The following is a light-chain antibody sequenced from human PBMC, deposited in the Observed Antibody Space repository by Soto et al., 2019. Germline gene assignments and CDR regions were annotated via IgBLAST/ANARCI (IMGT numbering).Light chain of an antibody. CDR3: QQYETYSGT. CDR2: RAS. J-gene: IGKJ3*01. Sequence: DIQMTQSPSSLSASVGDRVTITCRASQIINTWLAWYQQKPGKAPKLLIYRASNLVNGVPSRFSGSGSGTEVTLTISSLQPDDFSIYYCQQYETYSGTFGHGTKVDL. V-gene: IGKV1-5*03. CDR1: QIINTW.